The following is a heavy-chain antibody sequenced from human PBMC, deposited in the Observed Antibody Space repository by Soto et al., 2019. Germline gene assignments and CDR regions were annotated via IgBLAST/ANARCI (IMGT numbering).Heavy chain of an antibody. CDR2: INHSGST. CDR1: GGSFSGYY. D-gene: IGHD6-13*01. J-gene: IGHJ6*02. CDR3: ASSIAAAGGMDV. Sequence: SETLSLTCAVYGGSFSGYYWSWIRQPPGKGLEWIGEINHSGSTNYNPSLKSRVTISVDTSKNQFSLKLSSVTAADTAVYYCASSIAAAGGMDVWGQGTTVTVSS. V-gene: IGHV4-34*01.